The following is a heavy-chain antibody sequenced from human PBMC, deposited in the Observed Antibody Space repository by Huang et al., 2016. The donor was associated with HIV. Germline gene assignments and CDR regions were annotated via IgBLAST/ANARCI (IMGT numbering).Heavy chain of an antibody. D-gene: IGHD3-22*01. V-gene: IGHV3-74*01. Sequence: EVQLVESGGGLVQPGGSLRLSCAASGFSISSYWVHWVRQAPGKGVVWVSRINSDGSSTSYADSVKGRFTISRDNAKNTLYLQMNSLRAEDTAVYYCARDPRIQSWLNFFDYWGQGTLVSVSS. CDR1: GFSISSYW. J-gene: IGHJ4*02. CDR3: ARDPRIQSWLNFFDY. CDR2: INSDGSST.